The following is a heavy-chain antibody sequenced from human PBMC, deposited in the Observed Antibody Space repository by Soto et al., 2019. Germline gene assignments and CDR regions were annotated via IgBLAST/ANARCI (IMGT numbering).Heavy chain of an antibody. CDR1: GGSFSGYY. CDR3: ARAWIQLWYYYGMDV. D-gene: IGHD5-18*01. CDR2: INHSAST. V-gene: IGHV4-34*01. Sequence: SETLSLTCAVYGGSFSGYYWSWIRQPPGKGLEWIGEINHSASTNYNPSLKSRVTISVDTSKNQFSLKLSSVTAADTAVYYCARAWIQLWYYYGMDVWGQGTTVT. J-gene: IGHJ6*02.